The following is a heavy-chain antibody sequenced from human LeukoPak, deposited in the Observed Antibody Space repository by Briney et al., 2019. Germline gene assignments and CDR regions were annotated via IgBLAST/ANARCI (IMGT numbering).Heavy chain of an antibody. CDR3: ARRDYDHDY. CDR1: GGSISSSNYY. V-gene: IGHV4-39*01. Sequence: SETLSLTCTVSGGSISSSNYYWGWIRQPPGKGLEWIGSIYYSGSTHYNPSLKSRVTISVDTSKNQFSLKLSSVAAADTAVYYCARRDYDHDYWGQGTLVTVSS. CDR2: IYYSGST. J-gene: IGHJ4*02. D-gene: IGHD4-17*01.